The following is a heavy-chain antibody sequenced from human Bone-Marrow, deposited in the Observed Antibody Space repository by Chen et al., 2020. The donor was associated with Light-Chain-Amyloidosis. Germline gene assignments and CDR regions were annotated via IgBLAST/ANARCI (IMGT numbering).Heavy chain of an antibody. CDR2: MNQDGSEK. CDR3: ARVRLRCSGDGCSSYEAFDI. CDR1: GFTFSVYW. J-gene: IGHJ3*02. D-gene: IGHD2-15*01. Sequence: EVQLVESGGGLVQPEGSLRLSCAASGFTFSVYWMSWLRQAPGKGLEWVAHMNQDGSEKNSLDSVMGRFTISRDNAKNSLYLQMDSLRAEDTAIYYCARVRLRCSGDGCSSYEAFDIWGQGTMVTVSS. V-gene: IGHV3-7*01.